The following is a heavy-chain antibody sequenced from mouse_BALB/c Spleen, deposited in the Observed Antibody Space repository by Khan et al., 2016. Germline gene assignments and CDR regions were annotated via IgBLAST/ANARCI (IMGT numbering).Heavy chain of an antibody. J-gene: IGHJ1*01. Sequence: QVQLQQPGPELVRPGESVKISCKVSGYTFTAYAMHWVKQSHAKSLEWSGVISIYCDNTNYNQKFKGKATMTVDKSTSTAYMELARLPSEDSAIYLCARRYDYDVGYYDVWGAGTTVTVSS. CDR1: GYTFTAYA. CDR2: ISIYCDNT. CDR3: ARRYDYDVGYYDV. D-gene: IGHD2-4*01. V-gene: IGHV1S137*01.